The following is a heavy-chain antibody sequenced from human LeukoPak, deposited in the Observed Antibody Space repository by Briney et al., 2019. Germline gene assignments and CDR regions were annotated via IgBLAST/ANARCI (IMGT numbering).Heavy chain of an antibody. CDR1: GGSISSGSYY. CDR3: AREGGYYYDSSGYYYSLASAY. J-gene: IGHJ4*02. Sequence: NPSETLSLTCTVSGGSISSGSYYWSWIRQPAGKGLEGIGRIYTSGSTNYNPSLKSRVTISVDTSKNQFSLKLSSVTAADTAVYYCAREGGYYYDSSGYYYSLASAYWGQGTLVTVSS. CDR2: IYTSGST. D-gene: IGHD3-22*01. V-gene: IGHV4-61*02.